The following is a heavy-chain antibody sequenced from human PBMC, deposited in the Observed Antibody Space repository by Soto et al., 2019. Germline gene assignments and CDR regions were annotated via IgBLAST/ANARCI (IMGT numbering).Heavy chain of an antibody. D-gene: IGHD4-17*01. CDR3: ARGTRPVTLDY. CDR1: GGSVSSGSYY. Sequence: KPSETLSLTCTVSGGSVSSGSYYWSWIRQPPGKGLEWIGYIYYSGSTNYNPSLKSRVTISVDTSKNQFSLKLSSVTAADTAVYYCARGTRPVTLDYWGQGTLVTVSS. V-gene: IGHV4-61*01. J-gene: IGHJ4*02. CDR2: IYYSGST.